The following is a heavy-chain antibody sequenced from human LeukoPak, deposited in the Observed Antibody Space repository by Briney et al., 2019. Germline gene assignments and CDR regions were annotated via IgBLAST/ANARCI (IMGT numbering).Heavy chain of an antibody. CDR3: ARDRQVGATDFDY. J-gene: IGHJ4*02. CDR1: GFTFSSYS. Sequence: AGGSLRLSCAGSGFTFSSYSMNWVRQAPGKGLEWVSSITSSSSYIYYADSVKGRFTISRDNAKKSVYLQMNSLRAEDTAVYYCARDRQVGATDFDYWGQGTLVTISS. CDR2: ITSSSSYI. D-gene: IGHD1-26*01. V-gene: IGHV3-21*01.